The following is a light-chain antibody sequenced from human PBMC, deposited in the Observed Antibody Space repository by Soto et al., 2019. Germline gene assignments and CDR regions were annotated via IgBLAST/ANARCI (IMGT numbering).Light chain of an antibody. CDR1: QTVRSNY. Sequence: ENVLTQSPGTLSLSPGERATLSCRASQTVRSNYLAWYQQKPGQTPRLLIYEASSRFTGIPDRFTGSGSGTDFTLTINRLEPEDFAIYFCQQYGSFPRTFGQGSKVEVK. V-gene: IGKV3-20*01. CDR2: EAS. J-gene: IGKJ1*01. CDR3: QQYGSFPRT.